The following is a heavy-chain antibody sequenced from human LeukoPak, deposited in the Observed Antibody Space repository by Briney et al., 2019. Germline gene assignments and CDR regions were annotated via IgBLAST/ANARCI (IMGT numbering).Heavy chain of an antibody. D-gene: IGHD7-27*01. CDR3: ARGFRGDNFDY. CDR1: GGSFSGYY. CDR2: INHSGST. J-gene: IGHJ4*02. Sequence: SETLSLTCAVYGGSFSGYYWSWIRQPPGKGLEWIGEINHSGSTNYNPSLKSRVTISVDTSKNQFSLKLSSVTAADTAVYFCARGFRGDNFDYWGQGTLVTISS. V-gene: IGHV4-34*01.